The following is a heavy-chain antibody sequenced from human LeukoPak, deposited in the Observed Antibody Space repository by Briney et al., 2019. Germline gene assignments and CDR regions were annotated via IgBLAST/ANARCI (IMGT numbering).Heavy chain of an antibody. V-gene: IGHV3-21*01. CDR1: GFSFTSYE. CDR2: ISSSSSYI. Sequence: TGGSLRLSCAASGFSFTSYEMNWVRQAPGKGLEWVSSISSSSSYIYYADSVKGRFTISRDNAKNSLYLQMNSLRAEDTAVYYCASGGPSVLSSGTDWGQGTLVTVSS. J-gene: IGHJ4*02. CDR3: ASGGPSVLSSGTD. D-gene: IGHD3-16*01.